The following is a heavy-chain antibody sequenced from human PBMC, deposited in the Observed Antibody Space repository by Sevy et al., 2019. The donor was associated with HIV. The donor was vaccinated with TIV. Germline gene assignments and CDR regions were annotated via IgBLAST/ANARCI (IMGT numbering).Heavy chain of an antibody. Sequence: GSLRLSCEVSGFTFSRSWMSWVRQAPGKGLEWLANIKQDGSERYYVGSVKGRFTISRDNAENSLFLQMNSLRVEDTAVYYCAREGGWDYDYWGQGTLVTVSS. CDR1: GFTFSRSW. D-gene: IGHD6-19*01. V-gene: IGHV3-7*01. J-gene: IGHJ4*02. CDR2: IKQDGSER. CDR3: AREGGWDYDY.